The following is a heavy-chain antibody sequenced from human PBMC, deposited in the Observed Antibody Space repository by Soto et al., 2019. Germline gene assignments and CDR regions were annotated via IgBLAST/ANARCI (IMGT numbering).Heavy chain of an antibody. CDR2: ISYAGSNK. D-gene: IGHD3-22*01. J-gene: IGHJ6*02. CDR1: GFTFSSYA. Sequence: QVQLVESGGGVVQPGRSLRLSCAASGFTFSSYAMHWVRQAPGKGLEWVAVISYAGSNKYYADDVKGRFTISRDNSKNTLYLHMNSLRAEDTAVYYCARALPPCSSGYYYGYYYYYGMDVWGQGTTVTVSS. V-gene: IGHV3-30-3*01. CDR3: ARALPPCSSGYYYGYYYYYGMDV.